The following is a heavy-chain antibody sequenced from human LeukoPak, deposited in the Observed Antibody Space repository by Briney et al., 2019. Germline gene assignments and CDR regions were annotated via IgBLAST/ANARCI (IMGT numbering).Heavy chain of an antibody. CDR2: IIPILGIA. V-gene: IGHV1-69*02. Sequence: SVKVSCKASGGTFSSYTISWVRQAPGQGLEWMGRIIPILGIANYAQKFQGRVTITADKSTSTAYMELSSLRSEDTAVYYCASILRDYYYDSSGSSDAFDIWGQGRMVTVSS. CDR3: ASILRDYYYDSSGSSDAFDI. J-gene: IGHJ3*02. D-gene: IGHD3-22*01. CDR1: GGTFSSYT.